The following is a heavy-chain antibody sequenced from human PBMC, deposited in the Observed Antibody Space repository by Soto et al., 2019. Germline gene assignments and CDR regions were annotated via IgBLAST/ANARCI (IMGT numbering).Heavy chain of an antibody. Sequence: QVQLVQSGTEVKRPGDSVKVSCKASGYTFTGYYVHWVRQAPGQGLEWMGWINPNSGDTYLAQWLQGRVTMNRATSRGTAYMELRGQTPDDTAEYYCAKGGAIVAAGTRVYLYNAMDVWGQGTTVTVSS. J-gene: IGHJ6*02. CDR2: INPNSGDT. CDR1: GYTFTGYY. V-gene: IGHV1-2*02. D-gene: IGHD1-26*01. CDR3: AKGGAIVAAGTRVYLYNAMDV.